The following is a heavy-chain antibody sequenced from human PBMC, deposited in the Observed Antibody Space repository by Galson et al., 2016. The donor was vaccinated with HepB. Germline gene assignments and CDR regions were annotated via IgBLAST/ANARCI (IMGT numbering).Heavy chain of an antibody. V-gene: IGHV3-48*03. CDR1: GFSIGIYA. CDR3: ARDNLRGYAIDY. CDR2: INDVGSAL. Sequence: SLRLSCAASGFSIGIYAMNWARQAPGKGLEWVSYINDVGSALYYADSVEGRFTISRDNAKNSLYLQMNSLRDEDTAVYYCARDNLRGYAIDYWGQGSLVTVSS. J-gene: IGHJ4*02. D-gene: IGHD5-18*01.